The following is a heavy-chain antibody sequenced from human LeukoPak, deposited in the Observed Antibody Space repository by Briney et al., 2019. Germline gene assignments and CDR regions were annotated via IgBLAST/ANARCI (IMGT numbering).Heavy chain of an antibody. CDR1: GYTFSDYT. Sequence: PGGSLRLSCGASGYTFSDYTMNWVRQAPGKGPEWISYISSGGSVMYYADSVKGRFTISRDNVENSLYLQMNSLRVEDTAVYYCTRDLEYWGQGVLVTVSS. CDR3: TRDLEY. CDR2: ISSGGSVM. V-gene: IGHV3-48*01. J-gene: IGHJ4*02.